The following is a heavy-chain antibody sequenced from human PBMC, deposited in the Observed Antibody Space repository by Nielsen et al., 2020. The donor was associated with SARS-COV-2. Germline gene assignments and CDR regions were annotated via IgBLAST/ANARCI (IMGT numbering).Heavy chain of an antibody. V-gene: IGHV4-59*01. Sequence: SETLSLTCTVSGGSISTYQWTWIRQPPGKGLEWIGDVSYSGSPNYNPSLKSRVTISVDTSKSQFSLNLNSVTAADTAVYYCARETASNWLDSWGQGTLVTVSS. J-gene: IGHJ5*01. CDR1: GGSISTYQ. D-gene: IGHD1-14*01. CDR3: ARETASNWLDS. CDR2: VSYSGSP.